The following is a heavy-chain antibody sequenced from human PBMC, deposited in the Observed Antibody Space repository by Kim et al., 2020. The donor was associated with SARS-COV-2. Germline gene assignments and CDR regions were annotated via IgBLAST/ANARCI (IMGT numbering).Heavy chain of an antibody. J-gene: IGHJ5*02. Sequence: GGSLRLSCAASGFTFGSYSMHWIRQAPGKGLEWVSSITSSSSSIYYADSIEGRFTISRDNAENSLFLQMNSLRDEDTAVYFCARGVDTAMVSGGYNWFDPWGQGTLVTVSP. V-gene: IGHV3-21*01. D-gene: IGHD5-18*01. CDR2: ITSSSSSI. CDR3: ARGVDTAMVSGGYNWFDP. CDR1: GFTFGSYS.